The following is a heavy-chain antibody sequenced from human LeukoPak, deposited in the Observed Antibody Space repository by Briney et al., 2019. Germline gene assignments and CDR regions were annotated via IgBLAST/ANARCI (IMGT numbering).Heavy chain of an antibody. J-gene: IGHJ3*02. D-gene: IGHD6-19*01. Sequence: GESLRLSCAASGFTVSSNYMSWVRQAPGKGLEWVSVLYSGGTTYYADSVKGRFTISRDNSKNTLYLQMNSLRAEDTAVYYCARAVYSSGCIAFDIWGQGTMVTVSS. CDR3: ARAVYSSGCIAFDI. CDR2: LYSGGTT. CDR1: GFTVSSNY. V-gene: IGHV3-66*01.